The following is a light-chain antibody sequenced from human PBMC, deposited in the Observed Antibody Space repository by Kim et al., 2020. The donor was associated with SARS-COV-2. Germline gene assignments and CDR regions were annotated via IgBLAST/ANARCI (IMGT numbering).Light chain of an antibody. CDR1: QSVSSSY. J-gene: IGKJ1*01. CDR2: GAS. V-gene: IGKV3-20*01. CDR3: QRYGSSRWA. Sequence: SPGERAPLSCRASQSVSSSYLAWYQQKPGQAPRLLIYGASSRATGIPDRFSGSGSGTDFTLTISRLEPEDFAVYYCQRYGSSRWAFGQGTKVDIK.